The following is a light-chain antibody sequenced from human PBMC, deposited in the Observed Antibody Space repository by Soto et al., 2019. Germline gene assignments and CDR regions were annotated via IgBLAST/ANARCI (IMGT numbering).Light chain of an antibody. CDR2: EVT. J-gene: IGLJ3*02. CDR3: GSFTTSRIWV. Sequence: QSALTQPPSASGSPGQSVTISCTGTSGDIGGYDYVSWYQQHPGKAPKLMIYEVTKRPLGVPDRFSGSKSGNTASLTVSGLQAEDEADYYCGSFTTSRIWVFGGGTKLTVL. CDR1: SGDIGGYDY. V-gene: IGLV2-8*01.